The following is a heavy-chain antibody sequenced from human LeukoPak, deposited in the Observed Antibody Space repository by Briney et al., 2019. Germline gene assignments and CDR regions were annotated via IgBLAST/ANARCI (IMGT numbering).Heavy chain of an antibody. CDR3: ARESFYGSGGAGLKPIDY. CDR2: IYYSGST. Sequence: PSETLSLTCTVSGGSISSGGYYWSWIRQHPGKGLEWIGYIYYSGSTYYNPSLKSRVTISVDTSKNQFSLKLSSVTAADTAVYYCARESFYGSGGAGLKPIDYWGQGTLVTVSS. CDR1: GGSISSGGYY. J-gene: IGHJ4*02. V-gene: IGHV4-31*03. D-gene: IGHD3-10*01.